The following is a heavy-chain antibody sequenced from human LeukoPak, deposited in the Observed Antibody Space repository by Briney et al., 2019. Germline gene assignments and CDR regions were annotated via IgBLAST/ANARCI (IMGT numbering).Heavy chain of an antibody. CDR3: ARVSEFRGNYYNWFDP. D-gene: IGHD1-26*01. J-gene: IGHJ5*02. CDR1: GGTFSSYA. Sequence: SVKVSCKASGGTFSSYAINWVRQAPGQGLEWMGRIIPILGITNYAQKFQGRVTITADKSTSTAYMELTSLRSEDTAVYYCARVSEFRGNYYNWFDPWGQGTLVTVSS. CDR2: IIPILGIT. V-gene: IGHV1-69*04.